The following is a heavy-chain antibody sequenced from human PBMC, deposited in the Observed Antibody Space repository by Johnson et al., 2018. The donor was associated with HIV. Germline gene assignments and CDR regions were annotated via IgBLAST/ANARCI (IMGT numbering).Heavy chain of an antibody. D-gene: IGHD6-13*01. CDR3: AKGLGRAAAGTRNAFDI. CDR2: IYSGGST. CDR1: GFTFSNAW. V-gene: IGHV3-66*01. Sequence: VQLVESGGGVVRPGGSLRLSCAASGFTFSNAWMSWVRQAPGKGLEWVSVIYSGGSTYYADSVKGRFTISRDNSKNTLYLQMNSLRAEDTAVYYCAKGLGRAAAGTRNAFDIWGQGTMVTISS. J-gene: IGHJ3*02.